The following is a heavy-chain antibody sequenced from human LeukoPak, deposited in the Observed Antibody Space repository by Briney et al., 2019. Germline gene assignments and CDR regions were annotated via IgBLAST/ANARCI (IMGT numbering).Heavy chain of an antibody. Sequence: EASVKVSCKTSGYTFTSYYIHWARQAPGQGLEWMGIINPSGGSTTYAQKFQGRLTMTSATSTSTVYMELSSLRSEDTAVYYCARSAAYYNEADIWGQGTMVTVSS. CDR1: GYTFTSYY. V-gene: IGHV1-46*01. CDR3: ARSAAYYNEADI. J-gene: IGHJ3*02. D-gene: IGHD3-9*01. CDR2: INPSGGST.